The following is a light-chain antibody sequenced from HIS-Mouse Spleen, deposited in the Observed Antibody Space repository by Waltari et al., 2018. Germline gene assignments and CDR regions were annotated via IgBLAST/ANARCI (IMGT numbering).Light chain of an antibody. CDR1: QDISNY. CDR3: QQYDNLYT. CDR2: DAS. Sequence: DIQMTQSPSSLSASVGDRFTITCQASQDISNYLNWYQQKPGKAPKLLIYDASNLETGVPSRFSGSGSGTDFTFTISSLQPEDIATYYCQQYDNLYTFGQGTKLEIK. V-gene: IGKV1-33*01. J-gene: IGKJ2*01.